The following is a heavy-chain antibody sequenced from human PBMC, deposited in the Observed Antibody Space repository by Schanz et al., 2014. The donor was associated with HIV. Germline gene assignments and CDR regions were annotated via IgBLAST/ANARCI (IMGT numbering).Heavy chain of an antibody. D-gene: IGHD2-2*01. CDR1: GFTFNVYG. CDR2: ISSDGSNK. Sequence: VQLLESGGGLVQPGGSLRLSCAASGFTFNVYGMHWVRQAPGKGLEWVAVISSDGSNKYYADSVKGRFTISRDNSKNRVFLQMNSLRTEDTAVYYCAKSQKGASCCFPLDSWGQGTLVTVFS. J-gene: IGHJ4*02. V-gene: IGHV3-30*18. CDR3: AKSQKGASCCFPLDS.